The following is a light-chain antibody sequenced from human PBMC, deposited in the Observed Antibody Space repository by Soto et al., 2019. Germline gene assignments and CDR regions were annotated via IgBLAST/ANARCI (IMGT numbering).Light chain of an antibody. CDR3: QQRSKWRT. Sequence: EIVLTQSPATLSLSPGERATLSCRASQSVSSYLAWYQQKPGQAPRLLIYDASTRATGIPARFSGSGFGTDYTLTISSLEPEDFAVYYCQQRSKWRTFGQGTKVDI. CDR2: DAS. J-gene: IGKJ1*01. V-gene: IGKV3-11*01. CDR1: QSVSSY.